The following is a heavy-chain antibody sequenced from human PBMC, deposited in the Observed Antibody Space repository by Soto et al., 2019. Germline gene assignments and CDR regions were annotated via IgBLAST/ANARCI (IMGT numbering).Heavy chain of an antibody. V-gene: IGHV3-23*01. Sequence: GGSLRLSCAASGFTFSSYAMSWVRQAPGKGLEWVSTVSGSGGDTYYAASVRGRFSISRDNSKSTLYLQMNSLRAEDTAVYYCAKEQQSGLYYFDNWGQGALVTVSS. CDR2: VSGSGGDT. D-gene: IGHD6-13*01. J-gene: IGHJ4*02. CDR1: GFTFSSYA. CDR3: AKEQQSGLYYFDN.